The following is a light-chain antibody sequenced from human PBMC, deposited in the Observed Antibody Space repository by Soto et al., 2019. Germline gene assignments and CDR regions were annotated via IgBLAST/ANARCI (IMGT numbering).Light chain of an antibody. CDR1: QGISNY. Sequence: DIQMTQSPSSLSASVRDRVSITCRASQGISNYLAWYQQKPGKVPELLIYGASTLQSGVPSRFSGSGSGTDFTLTISSLQPEDVATYYCQKYDSVPFTFGPGTKVALK. J-gene: IGKJ3*01. CDR2: GAS. CDR3: QKYDSVPFT. V-gene: IGKV1-27*01.